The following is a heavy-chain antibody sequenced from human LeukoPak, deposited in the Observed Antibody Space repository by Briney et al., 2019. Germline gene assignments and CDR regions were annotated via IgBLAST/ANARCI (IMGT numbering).Heavy chain of an antibody. CDR3: ARGAMVTEKGFDY. CDR2: IYYSGST. J-gene: IGHJ4*02. V-gene: IGHV4-39*01. D-gene: IGHD5-18*01. Sequence: SETLSLTCTVSGGSISSSIYYWGWIRQPPGKGLEWIGSIYYSGSTYYNPSLKSRVTISVDTSKNQFSLKLSSVTAADTAVYYCARGAMVTEKGFDYWGQGTLVTVSS. CDR1: GGSISSSIYY.